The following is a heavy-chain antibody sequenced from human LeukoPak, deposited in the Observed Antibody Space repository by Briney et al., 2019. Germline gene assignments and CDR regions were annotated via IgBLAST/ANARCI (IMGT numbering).Heavy chain of an antibody. J-gene: IGHJ3*02. CDR1: GGSIGGYY. V-gene: IGHV4-59*01. D-gene: IGHD6-19*01. Sequence: PSETLSLTCTVSGGSIGGYYWSWIRQPPEKGLEWIGYIYHTGSTSYSPSLKSRLTISVDTSKKQFSLKLNSVTAADTAGYYCARDRTAAGIDTFDIWGQGTMVTVSS. CDR3: ARDRTAAGIDTFDI. CDR2: IYHTGST.